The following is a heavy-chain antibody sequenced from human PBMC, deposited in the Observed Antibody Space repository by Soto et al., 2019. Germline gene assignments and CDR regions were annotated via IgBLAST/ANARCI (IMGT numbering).Heavy chain of an antibody. V-gene: IGHV1-69*13. Sequence: ASVKVSCKASGGTFSSYAISWVRQAPGQGLEWMGGIIPTFGTANYAQKFQGRVTITADESTSTAYMELSSLRSEDTAVYYCARGSCSSTSCHSAFDPWGQGTLVTVSS. CDR1: GGTFSSYA. CDR2: IIPTFGTA. CDR3: ARGSCSSTSCHSAFDP. D-gene: IGHD2-2*01. J-gene: IGHJ5*02.